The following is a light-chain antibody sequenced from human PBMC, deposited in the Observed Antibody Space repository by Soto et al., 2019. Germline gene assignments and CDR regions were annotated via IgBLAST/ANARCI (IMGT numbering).Light chain of an antibody. J-gene: IGKJ5*01. CDR1: QSVSSN. CDR3: QQYNSSLIT. Sequence: EIVMTQSPATLSVSPGERATLSCRASQSVSSNLAWYQQKPGQAPRLLIYGASTRATGIPARFSGSGSGTEFTLTISSLQPDDFATYYCQQYNSSLITFGQGTRLEIK. CDR2: GAS. V-gene: IGKV3-15*01.